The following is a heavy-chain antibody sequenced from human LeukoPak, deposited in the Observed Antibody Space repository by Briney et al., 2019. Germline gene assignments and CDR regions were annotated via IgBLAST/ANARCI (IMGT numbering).Heavy chain of an antibody. CDR3: AGGYYDSSGYYLGAFDI. CDR1: GYTFSSYA. D-gene: IGHD3-22*01. J-gene: IGHJ3*02. CDR2: IIPIFGTA. Sequence: ASVKVSCKASGYTFSSYAISWVRQAPGQGLEWMGGIIPIFGTANYAQKFQGRVTITTDESTSTAYMELSSLRSEDTAVYYCAGGYYDSSGYYLGAFDIWGQGTMVTVSS. V-gene: IGHV1-69*05.